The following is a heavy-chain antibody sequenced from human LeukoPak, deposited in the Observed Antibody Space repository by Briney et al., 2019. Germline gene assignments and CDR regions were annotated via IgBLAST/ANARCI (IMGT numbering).Heavy chain of an antibody. D-gene: IGHD2-2*01. Sequence: PGGSLRLSCAASGFTFSSYAMSWVRQAPGRGLEWVSAISGGGESTYNADSVKGRFIISRDNSKNTLYLQMNSLRAEDTAVYYCAKGEGGYCSSSCSTYFDYWGQGTLSPSPQ. CDR2: ISGGGEST. CDR3: AKGEGGYCSSSCSTYFDY. V-gene: IGHV3-23*01. CDR1: GFTFSSYA. J-gene: IGHJ4*02.